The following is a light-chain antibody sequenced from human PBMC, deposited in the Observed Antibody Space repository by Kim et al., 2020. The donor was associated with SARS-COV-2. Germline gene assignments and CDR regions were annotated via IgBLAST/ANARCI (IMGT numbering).Light chain of an antibody. CDR3: QQYSTHSWT. CDR1: QSISTW. Sequence: DIKMTQSPSTLSASVGDRVTITCRASQSISTWLAWYQQKPGNAPKLLIYRASSLVIGVPSRFSGSGSGTEFTLTISSLQPDDFAAYYCQQYSTHSWTFGQGTKLEIK. J-gene: IGKJ1*01. CDR2: RAS. V-gene: IGKV1-5*03.